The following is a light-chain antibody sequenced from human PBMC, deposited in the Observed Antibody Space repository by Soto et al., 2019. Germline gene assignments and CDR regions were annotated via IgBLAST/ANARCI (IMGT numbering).Light chain of an antibody. CDR2: EVN. J-gene: IGLJ1*01. CDR1: SSDVGGYNC. V-gene: IGLV2-8*01. CDR3: SSCPDNTISL. Sequence: QSALTQHPSASGSPGQSVTISCTGTSSDVGGYNCVSWYQQHPGKVPKLMISEVNKRPSGVPDRFSGSKSGNTASLTVSGLQAEDEADYYCSSCPDNTISLFGTRNKGTV.